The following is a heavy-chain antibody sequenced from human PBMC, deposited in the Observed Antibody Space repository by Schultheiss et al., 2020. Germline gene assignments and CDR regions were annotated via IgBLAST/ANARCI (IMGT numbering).Heavy chain of an antibody. V-gene: IGHV3-33*08. D-gene: IGHD2-2*01. CDR3: ARDPIVVVPAAMHLDY. J-gene: IGHJ4*02. Sequence: GGSLRLSCAASGFTVSSYWMHWVRQAPGKGLEWVAVIWYDGSNKYYADSVKGRFTISRDNAKNSLYLQMNSLRAEDTAVYYCARDPIVVVPAAMHLDYWGQGTLVTVSS. CDR2: IWYDGSNK. CDR1: GFTVSSYW.